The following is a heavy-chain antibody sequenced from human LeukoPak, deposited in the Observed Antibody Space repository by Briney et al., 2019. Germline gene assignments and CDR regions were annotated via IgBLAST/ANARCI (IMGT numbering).Heavy chain of an antibody. J-gene: IGHJ5*02. CDR3: ARDRFNWFDP. CDR1: GGSISSHY. CDR2: IYYSGST. V-gene: IGHV4-59*11. Sequence: PSETLSLTCTVYGGSISSHYWSWIRQPPGKGLEWIGYIYYSGSTNYNPSLKSRVTISVDTSKNQFSLKLSSVTAADTAVYYCARDRFNWFDPWGQGTLVTVSS.